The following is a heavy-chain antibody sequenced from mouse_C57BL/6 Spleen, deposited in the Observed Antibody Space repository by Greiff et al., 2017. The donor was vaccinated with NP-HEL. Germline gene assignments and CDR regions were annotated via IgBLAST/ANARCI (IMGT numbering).Heavy chain of an antibody. CDR3: ARVGYGSSHEGFAY. Sequence: QVQLQQSGAELVRPGTSVKMSCKASGYTFTNYWIGWAKQRPGHGLEWIGDIYPGGGYTNYTEKFKGKATLTADKSSSTAYMQFSSLTSEDSAIYYCARVGYGSSHEGFAYWGQGTLVTVSA. CDR2: IYPGGGYT. D-gene: IGHD1-1*01. J-gene: IGHJ3*01. V-gene: IGHV1-63*01. CDR1: GYTFTNYW.